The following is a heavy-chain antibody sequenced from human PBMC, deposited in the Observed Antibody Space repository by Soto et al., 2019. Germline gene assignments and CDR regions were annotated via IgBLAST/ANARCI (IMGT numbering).Heavy chain of an antibody. V-gene: IGHV4-31*03. D-gene: IGHD3-10*01. CDR2: IYYSGST. CDR3: ARDGLSEKPHHYGSGSHKNWFDP. Sequence: PSETLSLTCTVSGGSISSGGYYWSWIRQHPGKGLEWIGYIYYSGSTYYNPSLKSRVTISADTSKNQFSLKLSSVTAADTAVYYCARDGLSEKPHHYGSGSHKNWFDPWGQGTLVTVSS. J-gene: IGHJ5*02. CDR1: GGSISSGGYY.